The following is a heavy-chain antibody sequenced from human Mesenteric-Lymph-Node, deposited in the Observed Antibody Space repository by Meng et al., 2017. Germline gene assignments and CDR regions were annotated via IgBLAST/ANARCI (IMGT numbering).Heavy chain of an antibody. J-gene: IGHJ4*02. CDR3: ARADKVRFDY. V-gene: IGHV4-30-4*01. CDR1: GGSISSGYSY. Sequence: QVQLQVSGPDLVTPSHTLSLSCSVSGGSISSGYSYWSWIRQPPGKGLEWIGYIYYSGSTYYNPSLRSRITISVDTSKNQFSLKLSSVTAADTAVYYCARADKVRFDYWGQGTLVTVSS. CDR2: IYYSGST.